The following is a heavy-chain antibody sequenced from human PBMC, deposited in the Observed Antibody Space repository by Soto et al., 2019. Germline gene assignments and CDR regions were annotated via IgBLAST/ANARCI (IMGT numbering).Heavy chain of an antibody. V-gene: IGHV3-23*01. Sequence: EVQLLESGGGLVQPGGSLRLSCAASGFTFSSYAMSWVRQAPGKGLEWVSAISGSGGSTYYADSVKGRFTISRDNSKNPLYLQMNSLRAEDTAVYYCAKGGDIVVVPAAMAYFDYWGQGTLVTVSS. CDR1: GFTFSSYA. CDR3: AKGGDIVVVPAAMAYFDY. CDR2: ISGSGGST. J-gene: IGHJ4*02. D-gene: IGHD2-2*01.